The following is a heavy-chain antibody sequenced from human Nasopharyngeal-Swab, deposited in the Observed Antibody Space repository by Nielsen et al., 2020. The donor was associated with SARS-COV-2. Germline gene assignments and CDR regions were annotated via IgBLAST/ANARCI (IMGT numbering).Heavy chain of an antibody. D-gene: IGHD3-16*02. Sequence: SETLSLTCTVSGGSISSSSYYWGWIRQPPGKGLEWIGSIYYSGSTYYNPSLKSRVTISVDTSKNQFSLKLSSVTAADTAVYYCVRGRLRRYYDYVWGSYRSDAFDIWGQGTMVTVSS. J-gene: IGHJ3*02. CDR2: IYYSGST. CDR1: GGSISSSSYY. CDR3: VRGRLRRYYDYVWGSYRSDAFDI. V-gene: IGHV4-39*01.